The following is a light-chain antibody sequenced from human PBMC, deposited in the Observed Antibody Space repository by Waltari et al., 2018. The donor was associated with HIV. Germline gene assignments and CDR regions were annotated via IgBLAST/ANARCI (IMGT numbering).Light chain of an antibody. Sequence: QSALTQPASVSGSPGQSITISCTGTSSDVGGCTYVSWYQQHPGKVPKLMIYEVSNRPSGVSKRFSGAKSGNTASLTISGLQAEDEANCYCSSYTTSSGVFGTGTKVTVL. V-gene: IGLV2-14*01. CDR3: SSYTTSSGV. J-gene: IGLJ1*01. CDR1: SSDVGGCTY. CDR2: EVS.